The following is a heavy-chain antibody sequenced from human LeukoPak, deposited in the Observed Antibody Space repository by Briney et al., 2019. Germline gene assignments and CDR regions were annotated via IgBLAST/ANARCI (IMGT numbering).Heavy chain of an antibody. CDR2: MNPNSGNT. D-gene: IGHD4-17*01. Sequence: ASVKVSCKASGYTFTSYDTNWVRQATGQGLEWMGWMNPNSGNTGYAQKFQGRVTITRNTSISTAYMELSSLRSEDTAVYYCAREYPPTTTVTTSTLDYYYMDVWSKGTTVTVSS. CDR1: GYTFTSYD. J-gene: IGHJ6*03. CDR3: AREYPPTTTVTTSTLDYYYMDV. V-gene: IGHV1-8*03.